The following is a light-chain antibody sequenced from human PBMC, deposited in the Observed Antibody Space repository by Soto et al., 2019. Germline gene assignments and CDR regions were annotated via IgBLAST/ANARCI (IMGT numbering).Light chain of an antibody. CDR3: GSWDNILRDYV. Sequence: QSVLTQPPSVSATPGQKVTISCSGSGSNLGRNYVSWYQQLPGTAPKLLIYDNVYRFSGIPDRFSASKSGTSATLGITGLQTGDEGDYYCGSWDNILRDYVFGPGTKVTVL. CDR1: GSNLGRNY. V-gene: IGLV1-51*01. J-gene: IGLJ1*01. CDR2: DNV.